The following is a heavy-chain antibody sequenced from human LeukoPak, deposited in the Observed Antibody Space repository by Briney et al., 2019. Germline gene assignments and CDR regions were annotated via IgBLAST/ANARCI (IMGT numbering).Heavy chain of an antibody. CDR3: ASAIQRAEPCDFWSGYHRPYYFFN. CDR2: ISAYNGNK. D-gene: IGHD3-3*01. CDR1: GYTFTSYG. Sequence: GSVKVSCKASGYTFTSYGISGVRQAPGQGVEGMGWISAYNGNKNYAKKLQGRVTMTTDTYTSTACIELRSMRSDDTAVYYCASAIQRAEPCDFWSGYHRPYYFFNRGPGNLVTVSS. V-gene: IGHV1-18*01. J-gene: IGHJ4*02.